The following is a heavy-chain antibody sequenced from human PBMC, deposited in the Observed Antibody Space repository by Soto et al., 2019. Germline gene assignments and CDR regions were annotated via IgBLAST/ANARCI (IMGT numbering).Heavy chain of an antibody. CDR1: GFKFGSYG. Sequence: QVQLVESGGGVVQPGRSLRLSCAGSGFKFGSYGMHWVRQAPGKGLEWVAVTSYDGGNPQYADSVKGRFTSSRDNSKNTLYMQVDSLRTDDTAVYYCAKDLSTLGRNWLDSWGQGTLVTVSS. CDR3: AKDLSTLGRNWLDS. D-gene: IGHD2-2*01. V-gene: IGHV3-30*18. J-gene: IGHJ4*02. CDR2: TSYDGGNP.